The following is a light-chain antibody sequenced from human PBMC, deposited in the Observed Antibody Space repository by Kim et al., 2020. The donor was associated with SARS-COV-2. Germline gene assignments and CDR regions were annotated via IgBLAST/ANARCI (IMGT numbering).Light chain of an antibody. V-gene: IGLV2-14*03. CDR2: DVT. J-gene: IGLJ1*01. Sequence: SELTQPASVSGSPGQSITISCTGTSSDVGAFNYVSWYQQHPGKAPKLIIYDVTTRPSGISNRFSGSKSGNTAPLTISGLQAEDEADYSCSSYTSISTYVFGTGTKVTVL. CDR3: SSYTSISTYV. CDR1: SSDVGAFNY.